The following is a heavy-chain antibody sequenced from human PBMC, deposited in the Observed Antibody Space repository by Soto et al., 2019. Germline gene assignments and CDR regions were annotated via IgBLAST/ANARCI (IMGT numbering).Heavy chain of an antibody. CDR2: INHSGST. D-gene: IGHD6-13*01. J-gene: IGHJ4*02. CDR3: ATLYSSSWD. CDR1: GGSFSGYY. Sequence: QVQLQQWGAGLLKPSETLSLTCAVYGGSFSGYYWSWIRQPPGKELEWIGEINHSGSTNYNPSLKSRVTISVDTSKSQFSLKLSSVTAADTAVYYCATLYSSSWDWGQGTLVTVSS. V-gene: IGHV4-34*01.